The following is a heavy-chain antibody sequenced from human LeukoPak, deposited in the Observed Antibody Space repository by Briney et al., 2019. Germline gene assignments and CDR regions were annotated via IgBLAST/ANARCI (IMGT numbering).Heavy chain of an antibody. Sequence: GGSLRLSCAASGLTFSSYSLNWVRQAPGKGLEWVSSISSDSSYIYYADSVKGRFSISRDNAKNSLSLQMNSLRVEDTAVYYCMRDPRNYYDTSTYNPYWGQGTLVTVSS. CDR3: MRDPRNYYDTSTYNPY. D-gene: IGHD3-22*01. CDR1: GLTFSSYS. J-gene: IGHJ4*02. CDR2: ISSDSSYI. V-gene: IGHV3-21*01.